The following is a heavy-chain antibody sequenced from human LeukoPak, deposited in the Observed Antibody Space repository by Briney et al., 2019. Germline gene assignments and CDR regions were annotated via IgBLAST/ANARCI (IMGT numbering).Heavy chain of an antibody. CDR1: GFTLSNYD. Sequence: GGSLRLSCSASGFTLSNYDMHWVRQAPGKGLEWVTFSRYDGSNTNYADSVKGRFTISRDNSKNTLYLQMNSLGAEDTAVYYCTIDRIHHLLHYFDYWGQGTLVTVSS. V-gene: IGHV3-30*02. CDR2: SRYDGSNT. J-gene: IGHJ4*02. CDR3: TIDRIHHLLHYFDY. D-gene: IGHD5-18*01.